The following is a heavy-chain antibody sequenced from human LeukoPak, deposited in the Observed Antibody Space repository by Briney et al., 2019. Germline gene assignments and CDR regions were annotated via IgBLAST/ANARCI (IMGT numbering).Heavy chain of an antibody. CDR3: ARVALEWLSPFDC. J-gene: IGHJ4*02. Sequence: PSETLSLTCTVSGGSISSGDYYWSWIRQPPGKGLEWIGYIYYSGSTYYNPSLKSRVTISVDTSKNQFSLKLSSVTAADTAVYYCARVALEWLSPFDCWGQGTLVTVSS. D-gene: IGHD3-3*01. CDR2: IYYSGST. CDR1: GGSISSGDYY. V-gene: IGHV4-30-4*01.